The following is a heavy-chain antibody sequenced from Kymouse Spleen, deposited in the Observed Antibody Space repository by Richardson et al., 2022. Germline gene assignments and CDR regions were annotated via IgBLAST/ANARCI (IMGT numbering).Heavy chain of an antibody. CDR1: GFTFSSYW. D-gene: IGHD2-2*02. Sequence: EVQLVESGGGLVQPGGSLRLSCAASGFTFSSYWMSWVRQAPGKGLEWVANIKQDGSEKYYVDSVKGRFTISRDNAKNSLYLQMNSLRAEDTAVYYCARDGYCSSTSCSVDIVFDYWGQGTLVTVSS. V-gene: IGHV3-7*01. CDR2: IKQDGSEK. J-gene: IGHJ4*02. CDR3: ARDGYCSSTSCSVDIVFDY.